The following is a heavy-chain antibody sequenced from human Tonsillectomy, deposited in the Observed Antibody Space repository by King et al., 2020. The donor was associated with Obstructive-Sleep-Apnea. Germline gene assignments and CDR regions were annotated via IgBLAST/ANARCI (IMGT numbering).Heavy chain of an antibody. J-gene: IGHJ4*02. CDR2: TRNKANSYTT. CDR1: GFTFSDHY. Sequence: VQLVESGGGLIQPGGSLRLSCAASGFTFSDHYMDWVRQAPGKGLEWVGRTRNKANSYTTEYAAFVKGRFTISRDDSKNSLYLQMNSLKTEDTAVYYCARAHYDYVWGSPLDYWGQGTLVTVSS. D-gene: IGHD3-16*01. V-gene: IGHV3-72*01. CDR3: ARAHYDYVWGSPLDY.